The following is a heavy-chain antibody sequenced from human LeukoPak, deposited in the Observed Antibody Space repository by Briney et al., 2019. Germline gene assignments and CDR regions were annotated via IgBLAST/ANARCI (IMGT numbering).Heavy chain of an antibody. CDR3: ARDGSSGWYWVDY. Sequence: GGSLRLSCAASGFTFSSYGMHWVRQAPGKGLEWVAGISYDGSNKYYADSVKGRFTISRDNSKNTLYLQMNRLRAEDTAVCYCARDGSSGWYWVDYWGQGTLVTVSS. D-gene: IGHD6-19*01. CDR1: GFTFSSYG. J-gene: IGHJ4*02. V-gene: IGHV3-33*01. CDR2: ISYDGSNK.